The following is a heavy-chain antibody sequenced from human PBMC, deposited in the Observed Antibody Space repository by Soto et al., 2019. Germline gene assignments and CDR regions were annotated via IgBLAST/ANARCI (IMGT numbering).Heavy chain of an antibody. CDR3: EKDLTSFGVVTAYGMDV. CDR1: GFTFSSYA. CDR2: ISGSGGST. J-gene: IGHJ6*02. Sequence: EVQLLESGGGLVQPGGSLRLSCAASGFTFSSYAMSWVRQAPGKGLEGVSVISGSGGSTYYADSVKGRFTISRNNSKNTLYLQMNSLRAEDTAIYYGEKDLTSFGVVTAYGMDVWGQGTTVTVSS. V-gene: IGHV3-23*01. D-gene: IGHD3-3*01.